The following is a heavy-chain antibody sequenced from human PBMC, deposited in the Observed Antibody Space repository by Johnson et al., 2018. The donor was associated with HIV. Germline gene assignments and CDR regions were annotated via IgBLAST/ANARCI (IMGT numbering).Heavy chain of an antibody. J-gene: IGHJ3*02. D-gene: IGHD3-10*01. CDR1: GFTFRSYW. V-gene: IGHV3-7*01. CDR2: IKQDGSEK. Sequence: EVQLVESGGGLVQPGGSLRLSCAASGFTFRSYWMSWVRQAPGKGLEWVANIKQDGSEKYYVDSVKGRFTISRDNAPDSLYRQMNSLTVDDTAVYYCTTDWGLCVVELLHDAFDIWCQGTMVTVAS. CDR3: TTDWGLCVVELLHDAFDI.